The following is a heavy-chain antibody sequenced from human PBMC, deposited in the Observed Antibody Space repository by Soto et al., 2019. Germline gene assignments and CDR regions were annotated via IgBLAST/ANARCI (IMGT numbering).Heavy chain of an antibody. Sequence: GYNFTISGISLVRQAPGQGLEWMGWISAYNGNTNYAQKLQGRVTMTTDTSTSTAYMELRSLRSDDTAVYYCAMTRITIFGVARDYYGMDVWGQGTTVTVSS. CDR3: AMTRITIFGVARDYYGMDV. CDR2: ISAYNGNT. V-gene: IGHV1-18*04. CDR1: GYNFTISG. D-gene: IGHD3-3*01. J-gene: IGHJ6*02.